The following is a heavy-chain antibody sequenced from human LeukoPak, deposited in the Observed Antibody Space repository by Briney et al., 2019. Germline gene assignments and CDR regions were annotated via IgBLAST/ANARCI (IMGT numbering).Heavy chain of an antibody. CDR3: ARAPRY. J-gene: IGHJ4*02. CDR1: GFTFSSYT. V-gene: IGHV3-48*01. Sequence: GGSLRLSCTASGFTFSSYTMNWVRQAPGKGLEWVSYISSSSSTIYYADSVKGRFTISRDNAKNSLYLQMNSLRAEDTAVYYCARAPRYWGQGTLVTVSS. CDR2: ISSSSSTI.